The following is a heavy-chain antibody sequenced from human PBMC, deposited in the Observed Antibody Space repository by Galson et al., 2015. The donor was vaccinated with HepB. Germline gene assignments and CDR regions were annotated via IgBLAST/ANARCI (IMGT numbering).Heavy chain of an antibody. D-gene: IGHD2-15*01. CDR1: GYTFTSYG. CDR3: VTSGYCSGGSCYSGGLDY. J-gene: IGHJ4*02. CDR2: ISAYNGNT. V-gene: IGHV1-18*04. Sequence: SVKVSCKASGYTFTSYGISWVRQAPGQGLEWMGWISAYNGNTNYAQKLQGRVTMTTDTSTSTAYMELRSLRSDDTAVYYCVTSGYCSGGSCYSGGLDYWGQGTLVTVSS.